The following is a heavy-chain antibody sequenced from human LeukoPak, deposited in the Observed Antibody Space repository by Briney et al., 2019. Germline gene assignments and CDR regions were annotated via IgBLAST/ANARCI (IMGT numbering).Heavy chain of an antibody. CDR2: ITSSSSYI. CDR1: GFTFSSYS. D-gene: IGHD6-19*01. Sequence: GGSLRLSCAASGFTFSSYSMNWVRQAPGKGLEWVSSITSSSSYIYYADSVKGRFTISRDHAKNSLYLQMNSLRAEDTAVYYCAREMLAAVAAQSWGQGTLVTVSS. V-gene: IGHV3-21*01. J-gene: IGHJ5*02. CDR3: AREMLAAVAAQS.